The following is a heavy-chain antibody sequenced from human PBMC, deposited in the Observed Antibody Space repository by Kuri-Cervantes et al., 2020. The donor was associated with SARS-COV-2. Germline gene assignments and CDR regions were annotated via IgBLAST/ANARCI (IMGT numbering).Heavy chain of an antibody. Sequence: GGSLRLSCAASGFTFSSYAMHWVRQAPGKGLEWVAVISYDGSSKYYADSVKGRFTISRDNSKNTLYLQMNSLRAEDTAVYYCAKAHQGHYADAFDIWGQGTMVAVSS. D-gene: IGHD2-2*01. CDR1: GFTFSSYA. CDR2: ISYDGSSK. V-gene: IGHV3-30-3*01. J-gene: IGHJ3*02. CDR3: AKAHQGHYADAFDI.